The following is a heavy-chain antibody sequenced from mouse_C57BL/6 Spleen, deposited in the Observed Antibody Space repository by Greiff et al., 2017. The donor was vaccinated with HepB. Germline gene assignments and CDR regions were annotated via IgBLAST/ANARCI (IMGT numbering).Heavy chain of an antibody. CDR3: ARGDYSKGPFAY. V-gene: IGHV1-55*01. CDR2: IYPGSGST. D-gene: IGHD2-5*01. Sequence: QVQLQQPGAELVKPGASVKMSCKASGYTFTSYWITWVKQRPGQGLEWIGDIYPGSGSTNYNEKFKSKATLTVDTSSSTAYMQLSSLTSEDSAVYYGARGDYSKGPFAYWGQGTLVTVSA. J-gene: IGHJ3*01. CDR1: GYTFTSYW.